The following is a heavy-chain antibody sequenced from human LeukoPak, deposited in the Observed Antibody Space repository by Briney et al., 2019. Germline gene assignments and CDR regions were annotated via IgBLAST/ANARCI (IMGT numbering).Heavy chain of an antibody. D-gene: IGHD1-1*01. CDR3: ARDVAATTGTPWFDP. Sequence: PGGSLRLSCAVSGFSVSRNYMTWVRQGPGKGLEWVSIIYSGGPTYYADSVKGRFTTSRDNSNNTLYLQMNSLRVEDTAVYYCARDVAATTGTPWFDPWGQGTLVTVSS. CDR2: IYSGGPT. J-gene: IGHJ5*02. CDR1: GFSVSRNY. V-gene: IGHV3-53*01.